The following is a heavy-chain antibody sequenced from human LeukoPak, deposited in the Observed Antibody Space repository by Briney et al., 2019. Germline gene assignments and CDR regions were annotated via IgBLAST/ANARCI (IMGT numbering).Heavy chain of an antibody. Sequence: ASVKVSCKASGYTFTSYGISWVRRAPGQGLEWMGWISAYNGNTNYAQKLQGRVTMTTDTSTSTAYMELRSLRSDDTAVYYCARVAAEVVVAATLYYYCGMDVWGQGTTVTVSS. CDR3: ARVAAEVVVAATLYYYCGMDV. CDR1: GYTFTSYG. D-gene: IGHD2-15*01. J-gene: IGHJ6*02. V-gene: IGHV1-18*04. CDR2: ISAYNGNT.